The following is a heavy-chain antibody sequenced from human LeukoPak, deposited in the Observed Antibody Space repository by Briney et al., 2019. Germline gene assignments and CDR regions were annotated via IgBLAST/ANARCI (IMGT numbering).Heavy chain of an antibody. CDR3: ASEVRPSEFDY. D-gene: IGHD1-26*01. CDR1: GFSFSDYI. J-gene: IGHJ4*02. V-gene: IGHV3-30-3*01. Sequence: GGSLRLPCAASGFSFSDYIMHWVRQAPGKGLEWVALIAHDGTYKHCADSVEGRFTISRDNSKNTLYLQMNSLRGEDTAVYYCASEVRPSEFDYWGQGTLVTVSS. CDR2: IAHDGTYK.